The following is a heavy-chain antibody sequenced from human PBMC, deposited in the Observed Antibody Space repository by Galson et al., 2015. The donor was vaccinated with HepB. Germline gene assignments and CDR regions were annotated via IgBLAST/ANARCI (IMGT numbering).Heavy chain of an antibody. D-gene: IGHD3-22*01. CDR2: IWYDGSNK. V-gene: IGHV3-33*01. CDR3: ARGYYDSSGYLFDY. CDR1: GFTFSSYG. J-gene: IGHJ4*02. Sequence: SLRLSCAASGFTFSSYGMHWVRQAPGKGLEWVAVIWYDGSNKYYADSVKGRFTISRDNSKNTLYLQMNSLRAEDTAVYYCARGYYDSSGYLFDYWGQGTLVTVSS.